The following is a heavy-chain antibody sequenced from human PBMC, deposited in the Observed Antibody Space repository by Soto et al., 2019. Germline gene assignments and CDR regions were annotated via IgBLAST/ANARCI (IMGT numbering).Heavy chain of an antibody. D-gene: IGHD1-1*01. CDR2: IYYSGST. V-gene: IGHV4-59*01. CDR1: GGSISSYY. J-gene: IGHJ2*01. Sequence: QVQLQESGPGLVKPSETLSLTCTVSGGSISSYYWSWIRQPPGKGLEWIGYIYYSGSTNYNPSLKSRVTTSEGTSKNQFSLKLSSVTAADTAVYYCARVWTFHWYFDLWGRGTLVTVSS. CDR3: ARVWTFHWYFDL.